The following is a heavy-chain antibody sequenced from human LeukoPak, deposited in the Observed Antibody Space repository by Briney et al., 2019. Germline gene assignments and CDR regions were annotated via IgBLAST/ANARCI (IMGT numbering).Heavy chain of an antibody. CDR2: IYYSGST. V-gene: IGHV4-39*01. J-gene: IGHJ4*02. D-gene: IGHD2-21*02. CDR3: ARGYCGGDCYMVY. CDR1: GGSISSSSYY. Sequence: PSETLSLTCTVSGGSISSSSYYWGWTRQPPGKGLEWIGSIYYSGSTYYNPSLKSRVTISVDTSKNQFSLKLSSVTAADTAVYYCARGYCGGDCYMVYWGQGTLVTVSS.